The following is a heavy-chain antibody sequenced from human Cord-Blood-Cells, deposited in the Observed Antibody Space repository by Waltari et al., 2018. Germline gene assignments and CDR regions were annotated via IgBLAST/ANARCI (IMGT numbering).Heavy chain of an antibody. CDR2: SIPIFGTA. CDR3: AVVGTRIVATIRGVVDY. Sequence: QVQLVQSGAEVKKPGSSVKVSCKASGGTFSSYAISWVRQAPGQGLEWMGGSIPIFGTANYAQKFQGRVTIPADESTNTAYMGLSSLRSEDTAVYYCAVVGTRIVATIRGVVDYWGQGTLVTVSS. J-gene: IGHJ4*02. CDR1: GGTFSSYA. D-gene: IGHD5-12*01. V-gene: IGHV1-69*01.